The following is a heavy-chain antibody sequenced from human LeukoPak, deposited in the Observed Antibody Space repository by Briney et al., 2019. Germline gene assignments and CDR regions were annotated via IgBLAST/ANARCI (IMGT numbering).Heavy chain of an antibody. D-gene: IGHD3-22*01. V-gene: IGHV4-34*01. CDR1: GGSFSGYY. J-gene: IGHJ3*02. Sequence: SETLSLTCAVYGGSFSGYYWSWIRQPPGKGLEWIGEINHSGSTNYNPSLKSRVTISVDTSKNQFSLKLSSVTAADTAVYYCARALAHYDSSGYYAEPSFDAFDIWGQGTMVTVSS. CDR2: INHSGST. CDR3: ARALAHYDSSGYYAEPSFDAFDI.